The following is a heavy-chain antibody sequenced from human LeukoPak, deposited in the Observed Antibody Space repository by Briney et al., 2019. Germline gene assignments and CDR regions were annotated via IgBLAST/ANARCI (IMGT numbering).Heavy chain of an antibody. J-gene: IGHJ4*02. Sequence: PGGSLRLSCAASGFTFSSYAMNWVRQAPGKGLEWVSSISSSSSHIYYADSVKGRFTISRDNAKNSLYLQVNSLRAEDTAVYYCARDVWAAAGPAAALGFDYWGQGTLVTVSS. CDR1: GFTFSSYA. CDR3: ARDVWAAAGPAAALGFDY. D-gene: IGHD6-13*01. CDR2: ISSSSSHI. V-gene: IGHV3-21*01.